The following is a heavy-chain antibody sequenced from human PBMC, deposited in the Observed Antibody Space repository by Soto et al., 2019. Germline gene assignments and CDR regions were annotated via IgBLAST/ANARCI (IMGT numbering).Heavy chain of an antibody. Sequence: SVKVCCKASGFSFTSSARQWVRQARGQRLEWIGWIVVGSGNTNYAQKFQERVTITRDMSTSTAYMELSSLRSEDTAVYYCAAVSPTKKIPWGQGTLVTVPS. CDR2: IVVGSGNT. V-gene: IGHV1-58*02. CDR1: GFSFTSSA. J-gene: IGHJ5*02. CDR3: AAVSPTKKIP. D-gene: IGHD1-26*01.